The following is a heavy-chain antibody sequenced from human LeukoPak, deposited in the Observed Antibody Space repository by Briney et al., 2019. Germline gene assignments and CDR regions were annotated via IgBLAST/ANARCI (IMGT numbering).Heavy chain of an antibody. Sequence: PSETLSLTCTVSGDSISTSSYYWGWIRQPPGKGLDWIITIYYSRSTYYNPSLTSRVTISVDTSKNQLSLKLSSVTAADTAVYYCARHKDYYYSYMDVWGKGTTVTISS. V-gene: IGHV4-39*01. CDR2: IYYSRST. J-gene: IGHJ6*03. CDR1: GDSISTSSYY. CDR3: ARHKDYYYSYMDV.